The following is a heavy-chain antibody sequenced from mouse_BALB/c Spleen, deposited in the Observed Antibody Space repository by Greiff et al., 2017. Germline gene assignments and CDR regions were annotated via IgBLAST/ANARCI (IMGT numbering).Heavy chain of an antibody. CDR1: GYSITSDYA. V-gene: IGHV3-2*02. CDR3: ATGRGFAY. Sequence: EVKLMESGPGLVKPSQSLSLTCTVTGYSITSDYAWNWIRQFPGNKLEWMGYISYSGSTSYNPSLKSRISITRDTSKNQFFLQLNSVTTEDTATYYCATGRGFAYWGQGTLVTVSA. D-gene: IGHD4-1*01. J-gene: IGHJ3*01. CDR2: ISYSGST.